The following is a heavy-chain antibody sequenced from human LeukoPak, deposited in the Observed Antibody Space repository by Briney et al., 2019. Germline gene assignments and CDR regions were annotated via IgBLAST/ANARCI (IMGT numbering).Heavy chain of an antibody. CDR2: TYYSGST. CDR1: GGSISSYY. D-gene: IGHD6-19*01. CDR3: ARGGGQWPPDY. V-gene: IGHV4-59*01. J-gene: IGHJ4*02. Sequence: SETLSLTCTVSGGSISSYYWSWIRQPAGKGLEWIGYTYYSGSTDYSPSLKSRVTISLDTSKNQFSLRLSSVTAADTAVYYCARGGGQWPPDYWGQGTLVTVSA.